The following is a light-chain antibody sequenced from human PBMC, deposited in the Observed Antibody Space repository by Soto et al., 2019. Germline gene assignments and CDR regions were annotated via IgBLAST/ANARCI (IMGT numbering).Light chain of an antibody. J-gene: IGKJ1*01. Sequence: EIVLTQSPGTLSLSPGERATLSCRASQSVSSSYLAWYQQKPGQAPRLLTYDASSRATGIPDRFSGSGSGTDFTLTISRLEPEDFAVYYCQQYGSSPQTFGQGTKVEI. V-gene: IGKV3-20*01. CDR3: QQYGSSPQT. CDR2: DAS. CDR1: QSVSSSY.